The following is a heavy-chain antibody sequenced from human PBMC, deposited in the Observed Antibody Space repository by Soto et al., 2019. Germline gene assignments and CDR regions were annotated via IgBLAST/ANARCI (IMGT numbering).Heavy chain of an antibody. CDR2: ISHSGST. CDR1: GGYISSAAYY. J-gene: IGHJ4*02. V-gene: IGHV4-31*03. Sequence: TLSLTCNVSGGYISSAAYYWSWIRQHPGKGLEWIGYISHSGSTYYTPSLKSRVIISADTSKNQFSVNLTSVTAADTAVYYCAREYTYGSNFFDCWGQGALVTVSS. CDR3: AREYTYGSNFFDC. D-gene: IGHD5-18*01.